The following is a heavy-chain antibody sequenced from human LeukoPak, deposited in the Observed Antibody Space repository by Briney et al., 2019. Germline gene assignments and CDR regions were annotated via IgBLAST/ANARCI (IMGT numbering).Heavy chain of an antibody. D-gene: IGHD1-26*01. CDR1: GGSLRGYY. Sequence: PSETLSDTCVVHGGSLRGYYWSWIPQSPGERVWWGGEIYHRGGANYTPSIKSRAALSADTSKTRFSRKLSSVTAADTAVYYCARGGRRGTPATFDYSGQGTLVTVSS. CDR3: ARGGRRGTPATFDY. V-gene: IGHV4-34*01. CDR2: IYHRGGA. J-gene: IGHJ4*02.